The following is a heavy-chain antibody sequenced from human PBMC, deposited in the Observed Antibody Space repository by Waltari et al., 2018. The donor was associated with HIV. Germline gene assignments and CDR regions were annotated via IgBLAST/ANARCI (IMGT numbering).Heavy chain of an antibody. J-gene: IGHJ4*02. D-gene: IGHD2-2*01. V-gene: IGHV3-30-3*01. CDR1: GFPFSSYA. CDR3: TRASAADLDF. CDR2: ISDDGTNK. Sequence: QVQLVESGGGVVQPGRSLRLSWAAPGFPFSSYAMHWGRQAPGEVLEWLAVISDDGTNKYYADSVKDRFIIYRDNSQNTLYLQMFSLRPEDTAVYYCTRASAADLDFWGQGTLVTVSS.